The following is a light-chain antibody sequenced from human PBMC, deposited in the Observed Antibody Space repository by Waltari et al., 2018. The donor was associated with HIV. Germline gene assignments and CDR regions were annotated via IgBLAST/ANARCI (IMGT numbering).Light chain of an antibody. CDR3: QQYKTYCS. CDR1: QTIDNW. CDR2: KAS. V-gene: IGKV1-5*03. J-gene: IGKJ2*01. Sequence: DIQMTQSPSTLSASIVDSVTITCRASQTIDNWLAWYQQKPGSAPKVIISKASILEGEVSSRFSGSGFGTEFTLTMRSLQPDDFATYYCQQYKTYCSFGQGT.